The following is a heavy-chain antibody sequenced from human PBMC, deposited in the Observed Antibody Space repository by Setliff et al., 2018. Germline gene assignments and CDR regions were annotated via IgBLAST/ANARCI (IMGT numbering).Heavy chain of an antibody. D-gene: IGHD3-10*01. CDR3: TTVGLRGPFG. CDR1: GLRFSDAW. Sequence: PGGSLRLSCAVSGLRFSDAWVSWVRQAPGKGLEWVGRIKSNVDGGTAHYAAPVEGRFTISRDDSKTVLYLQMDNMKTEDTAVYYCTTVGLRGPFGWGQGTLVTVSS. V-gene: IGHV3-15*01. J-gene: IGHJ4*02. CDR2: IKSNVDGGTA.